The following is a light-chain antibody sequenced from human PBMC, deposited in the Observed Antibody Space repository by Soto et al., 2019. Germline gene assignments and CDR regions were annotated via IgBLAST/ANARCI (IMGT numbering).Light chain of an antibody. CDR2: EVS. J-gene: IGLJ1*01. V-gene: IGLV2-14*01. CDR3: YSYTSSSTDV. Sequence: QSVLTQPASVSGSPGQSITISCTGTGSDIGSYNFVSWYQHHPSKAPKLMIYEVSNRPSGVSDRFSGSKSDNTASLIISGLQAEDEGDYYCYSYTSSSTDVFGTGTKVTVL. CDR1: GSDIGSYNF.